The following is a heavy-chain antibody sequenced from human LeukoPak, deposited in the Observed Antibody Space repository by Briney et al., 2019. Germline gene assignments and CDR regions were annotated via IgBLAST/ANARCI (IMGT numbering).Heavy chain of an antibody. J-gene: IGHJ4*02. CDR2: IYYSGST. CDR1: GGSFSGYY. Sequence: SETLSLTCAVYGGSFSGYYWSWIRQPPGKGLEWIGYIYYSGSTNYNPSLKSRVTISVDTSKNQFSLKLSSVTAADTAVYYCASRDGYWGEFDYWGQGTLVTVSS. D-gene: IGHD5-24*01. V-gene: IGHV4-59*08. CDR3: ASRDGYWGEFDY.